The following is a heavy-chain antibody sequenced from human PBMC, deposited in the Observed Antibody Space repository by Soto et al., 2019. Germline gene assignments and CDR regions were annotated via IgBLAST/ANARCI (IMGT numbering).Heavy chain of an antibody. V-gene: IGHV1-18*01. CDR3: ARGRTPIDY. Sequence: QVQLVQSGAEVKKPGASVKVSCKTSGYTFTNFGLSWVRQAPGQGLEWMGWISAYNGNTTYAQNFQGRVTMTPDTSTSTAYMELRSLTSDDTAGYNRARGRTPIDYWGQGTLVTVSS. J-gene: IGHJ4*02. CDR1: GYTFTNFG. D-gene: IGHD2-15*01. CDR2: ISAYNGNT.